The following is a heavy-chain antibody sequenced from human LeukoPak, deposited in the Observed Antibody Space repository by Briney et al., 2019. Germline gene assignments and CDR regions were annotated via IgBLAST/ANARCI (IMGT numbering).Heavy chain of an antibody. Sequence: AGGSLRLSCAAPGFTFSLYAMNWVRQAPGKGLDRVSYINDDSSDIHYAGSVRGRFTISRDDARKTLYLQLSSLRVEDTAVYYCARDTFQPGLIDSWGQGTLVTVSS. CDR3: ARDTFQPGLIDS. D-gene: IGHD2-2*01. V-gene: IGHV3-21*05. CDR1: GFTFSLYA. CDR2: INDDSSDI. J-gene: IGHJ4*02.